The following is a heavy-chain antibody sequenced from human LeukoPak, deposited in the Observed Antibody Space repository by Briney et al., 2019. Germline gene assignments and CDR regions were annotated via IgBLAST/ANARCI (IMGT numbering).Heavy chain of an antibody. CDR2: INSDGGST. Sequence: PGGSLRLSCAASGFTFSSYSMNWVRQAPEKGLVWVSRINSDGGSTSYADSVKGRFTISRDNAKNTLFLQMNSLRAEDTAVYHCARGSTYYDSSGQVPFDYWGQGTLVTVSS. D-gene: IGHD3-22*01. V-gene: IGHV3-74*01. J-gene: IGHJ4*02. CDR3: ARGSTYYDSSGQVPFDY. CDR1: GFTFSSYS.